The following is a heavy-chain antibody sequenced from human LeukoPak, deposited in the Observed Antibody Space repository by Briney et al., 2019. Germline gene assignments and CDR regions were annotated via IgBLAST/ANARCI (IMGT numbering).Heavy chain of an antibody. V-gene: IGHV3-33*06. Sequence: GGSLRLSCAASGFTLSSNSMNWVRQAPGKGLEWVAVIWFDGSHKYYADSVKGRFTISRDNSKNKIFLQMNSLRAEDTALYFCAKSEFDYYDSSGPPDYWGQGTLVTVSS. CDR3: AKSEFDYYDSSGPPDY. J-gene: IGHJ4*02. D-gene: IGHD3-22*01. CDR1: GFTLSSNS. CDR2: IWFDGSHK.